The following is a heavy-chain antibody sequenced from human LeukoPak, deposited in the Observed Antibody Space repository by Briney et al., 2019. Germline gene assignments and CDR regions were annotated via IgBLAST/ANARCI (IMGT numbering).Heavy chain of an antibody. Sequence: GGSLRLSCAASAFTFSSYTVHWVRQTPGKGLEWVAVISYDGSNKYYADSVKGRFTISRDNSKNTLYLQMNSLRDEDTAVYYCARVRELAFDIWGQGTMVTVSS. CDR3: ARVRELAFDI. CDR1: AFTFSSYT. CDR2: ISYDGSNK. D-gene: IGHD1-7*01. J-gene: IGHJ3*02. V-gene: IGHV3-30*04.